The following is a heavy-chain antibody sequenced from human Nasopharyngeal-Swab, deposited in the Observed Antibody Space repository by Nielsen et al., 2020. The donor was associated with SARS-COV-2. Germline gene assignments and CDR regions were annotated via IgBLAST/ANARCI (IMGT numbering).Heavy chain of an antibody. V-gene: IGHV3-48*03. J-gene: IGHJ5*02. Sequence: GESLKISCAASGFTFSSYAMHWVRQAPGKGLEWVSYISSSGSTIYYADSVKGRFTISRDNAKNSLYLQMNSLRAEDTAVYYCARDPAYYGDYRLGDNWFDPWGQGTLVTVSS. CDR2: ISSSGSTI. CDR1: GFTFSSYA. D-gene: IGHD4-17*01. CDR3: ARDPAYYGDYRLGDNWFDP.